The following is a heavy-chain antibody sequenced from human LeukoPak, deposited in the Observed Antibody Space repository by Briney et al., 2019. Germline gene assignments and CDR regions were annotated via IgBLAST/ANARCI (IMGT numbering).Heavy chain of an antibody. J-gene: IGHJ4*02. Sequence: SETLSLTCAVSGGSISNGGYSWSWIRQPPGKGLEWIGLIYHSGTTHYSPSLKSRLTFSLDKSKNQFSLKLTSVTAADTALYYCARNYYGSGSFYVHNWGQGTLVTVSS. CDR1: GGSISNGGYS. CDR3: ARNYYGSGSFYVHN. V-gene: IGHV4-30-2*01. CDR2: IYHSGTT. D-gene: IGHD3-10*01.